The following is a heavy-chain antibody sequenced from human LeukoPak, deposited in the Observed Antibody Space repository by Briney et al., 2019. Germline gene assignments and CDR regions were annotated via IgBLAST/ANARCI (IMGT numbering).Heavy chain of an antibody. CDR3: ARGDHNWNYYYYYGMDV. CDR1: GGSLSGYY. D-gene: IGHD1-20*01. CDR2: INHSGST. Sequence: PSETLSLTCAVYGGSLSGYYWSWIRQPPGKGLEWIGEINHSGSTNYNPSLKSRVTISVDTSKNQFSLKLSSVTAADTAVYYCARGDHNWNYYYYYGMDVWGQGTTVTVSS. J-gene: IGHJ6*02. V-gene: IGHV4-34*01.